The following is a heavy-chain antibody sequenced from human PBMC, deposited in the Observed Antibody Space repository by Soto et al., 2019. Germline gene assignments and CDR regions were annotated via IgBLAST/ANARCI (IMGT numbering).Heavy chain of an antibody. Sequence: ASETLSLTCAVYGGSFSGYYWSWIRQPPGKGLEWIGEINHSGSTNYNPSLKSRVTISVDTSKNQFSLKLSSVTAADTAVYYCARAPHPPYDSSGYYHRLPSYYFDYWGQGTLVTVSS. D-gene: IGHD3-22*01. J-gene: IGHJ4*02. CDR2: INHSGST. CDR3: ARAPHPPYDSSGYYHRLPSYYFDY. V-gene: IGHV4-34*01. CDR1: GGSFSGYY.